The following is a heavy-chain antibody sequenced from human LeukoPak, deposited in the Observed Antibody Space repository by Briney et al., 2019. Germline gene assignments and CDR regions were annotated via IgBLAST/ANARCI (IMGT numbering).Heavy chain of an antibody. J-gene: IGHJ3*02. CDR2: ISSGSNYK. Sequence: RPGGSLRLSCAASGFTFSSYSMNWVRQAPGKGLEWVSSISSGSNYKYYADSVKGRFTISRDNAKNSLFLQMNSLRAEDTAVYYCAKGYYEIHDAFVIWGQGTMVTVSS. D-gene: IGHD3-9*01. CDR1: GFTFSSYS. CDR3: AKGYYEIHDAFVI. V-gene: IGHV3-21*01.